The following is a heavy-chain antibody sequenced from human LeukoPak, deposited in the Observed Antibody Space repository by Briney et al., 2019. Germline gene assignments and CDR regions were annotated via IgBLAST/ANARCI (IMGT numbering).Heavy chain of an antibody. V-gene: IGHV3-7*02. J-gene: IGHJ4*02. CDR3: AEPLRDY. CDR1: GLTFSNYW. D-gene: IGHD1-14*01. CDR2: IKQDGSEK. Sequence: GGSLRLSCAASGLTFSNYWMNWVRQAPGKGLEWVANIKQDGSEKYYVDSVKGRFTISRDNAKNSLYLQMNSLRAEDTAVYYCAEPLRDYWGQGTLVTVSS.